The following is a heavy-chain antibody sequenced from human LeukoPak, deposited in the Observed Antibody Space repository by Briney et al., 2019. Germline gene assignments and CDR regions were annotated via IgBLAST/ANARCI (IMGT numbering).Heavy chain of an antibody. J-gene: IGHJ4*02. V-gene: IGHV4-34*01. CDR3: ARGVDY. CDR1: GGSFSGYY. CDR2: INHSGST. Sequence: SETLSLTCAVYGGSFSGYYWSWIRQPPGKGLEWVGEINHSGSTNYNPSLKSRVTISVDTSKNQFSLKLSSVTAADTAVYYCARGVDYWGQGTLVTVSS.